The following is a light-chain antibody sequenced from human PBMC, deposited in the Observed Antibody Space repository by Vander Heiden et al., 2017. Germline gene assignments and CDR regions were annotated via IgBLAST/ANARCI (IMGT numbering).Light chain of an antibody. CDR3: QQSDSIPQYT. CDR2: DA. J-gene: IGKJ2*01. V-gene: IGKV1-39*01. CDR1: QSISNY. Sequence: DIQMTQSPSSLSASVGDRVTITCRASQSISNYLNWYQLRPGKAPKLLIYDASRFSGSGYGTDFTLTISSLQPEDFAPYYCQQSDSIPQYTFGQATKMEIK.